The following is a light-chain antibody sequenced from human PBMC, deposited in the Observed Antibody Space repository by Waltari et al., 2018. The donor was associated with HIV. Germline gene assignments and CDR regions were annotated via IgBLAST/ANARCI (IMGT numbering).Light chain of an antibody. V-gene: IGLV3-1*01. J-gene: IGLJ2*01. CDR1: KLGDKY. CDR3: QAWDSSTVV. Sequence: SYELTQPPSLSVSPGQTASITCSGDKLGDKYACWYQQKPGQSPVLVIYQDNKRPSGIRERFSGSNCGNTATLTISGTQARDEADYHCQAWDSSTVVLGGGTKLTVL. CDR2: QDN.